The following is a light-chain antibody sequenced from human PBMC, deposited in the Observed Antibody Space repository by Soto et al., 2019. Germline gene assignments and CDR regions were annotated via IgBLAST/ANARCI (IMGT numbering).Light chain of an antibody. J-gene: IGLJ2*01. CDR3: SSYTTGSLVV. Sequence: QSALTQAASVSGSPGQSITISCTGTRSDVGAYDYVTWYQQHPGKAPEVMIYKVSNRPSGVSTRFSGSKSGNTASLTISGLQAEDEADYYCSSYTTGSLVVFGGGTKLTV. CDR2: KVS. V-gene: IGLV2-14*01. CDR1: RSDVGAYDY.